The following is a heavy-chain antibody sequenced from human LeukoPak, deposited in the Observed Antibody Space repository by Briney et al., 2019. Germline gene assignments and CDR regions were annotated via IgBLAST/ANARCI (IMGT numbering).Heavy chain of an antibody. D-gene: IGHD3-10*01. CDR1: GFTFGDYW. V-gene: IGHV3-74*01. Sequence: GGSLRLSCAASGFTFGDYWMHWVRQAPGKGLVWVSRINNIGRSTDYADSVKGRFTISRDNAKNSLYLQMNSLRAEDTALYYCAKDFGGSGSYYYYGMDVWGQGTTVTVSS. CDR3: AKDFGGSGSYYYYGMDV. J-gene: IGHJ6*02. CDR2: INNIGRST.